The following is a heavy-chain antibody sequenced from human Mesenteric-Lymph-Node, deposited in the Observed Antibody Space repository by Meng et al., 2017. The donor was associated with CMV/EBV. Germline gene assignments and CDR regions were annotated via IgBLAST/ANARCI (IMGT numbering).Heavy chain of an antibody. CDR3: AKDISDYYYGMDV. CDR2: ISWDAGVT. V-gene: IGHV3-43*01. J-gene: IGHJ6*02. Sequence: GESLKISCAASGFRFNAYTMHWVRQAPGKGLEWFSLISWDAGVTYYADSLKGRFTISRDNSKNSLYLQMNSLRTEDTALYYCAKDISDYYYGMDVWGQGTTVTVSS. CDR1: GFRFNAYT.